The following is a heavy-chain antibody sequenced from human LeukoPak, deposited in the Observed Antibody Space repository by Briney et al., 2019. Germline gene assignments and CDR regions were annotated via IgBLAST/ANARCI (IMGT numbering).Heavy chain of an antibody. J-gene: IGHJ4*02. V-gene: IGHV3-11*01. D-gene: IGHD5-18*01. Sequence: GGSLRLSCAASGFTFSDYYMSWIRQAPGKGLEWVSYISSSGSTIYYADSVKGRFTISRDNAKNSLYLQMNSLRAEDTAVYYCAKDLFRSYGLYYFDYWGQGTLVTVSS. CDR2: ISSSGSTI. CDR3: AKDLFRSYGLYYFDY. CDR1: GFTFSDYY.